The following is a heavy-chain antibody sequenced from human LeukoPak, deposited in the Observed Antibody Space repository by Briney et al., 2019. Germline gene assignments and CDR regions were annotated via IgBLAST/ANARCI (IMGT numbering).Heavy chain of an antibody. Sequence: GGSLRLSCAASGFTFSSYSMNWVRQAPGKGLEWVSSISSSSSYIYSADSVKGRFTISRDNTKKSLYLQMNSLRAEDTAVYYCARGSILSQLYFDYWGQGILVTVSS. J-gene: IGHJ4*02. CDR1: GFTFSSYS. CDR2: ISSSSSYI. V-gene: IGHV3-21*01. D-gene: IGHD3-3*01. CDR3: ARGSILSQLYFDY.